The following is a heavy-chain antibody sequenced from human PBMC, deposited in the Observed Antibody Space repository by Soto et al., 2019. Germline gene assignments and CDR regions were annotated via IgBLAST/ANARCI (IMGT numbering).Heavy chain of an antibody. CDR1: GGTFSSYA. V-gene: IGHV1-69*13. CDR2: IIPIFGTA. CDR3: ARDPSYCGGDCYQGGMGV. J-gene: IGHJ6*02. Sequence: SVKVSCKASGGTFSSYAISWVRQAPGQGLEWMGGIIPIFGTANYAQKFQGRVTITADESTSTAYMELSSLRSEDTAVYYCARDPSYCGGDCYQGGMGVWGQGTTVTVSS. D-gene: IGHD2-21*02.